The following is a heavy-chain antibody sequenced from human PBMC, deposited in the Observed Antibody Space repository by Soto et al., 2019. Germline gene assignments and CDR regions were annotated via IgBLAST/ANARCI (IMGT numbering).Heavy chain of an antibody. CDR2: IRSSGDNT. D-gene: IGHD4-17*01. J-gene: IGHJ5*01. V-gene: IGHV3-23*01. Sequence: DVQVLESGGGLVQPGGSLGLSCAASGFTFSKYAMSWARQAPGKGLEWVSGIRSSGDNTYYADSVRGRFTISRDNSKNILYLQMHSLRAEDTAVYYCAKDRDYADYRPDSWGQGTLVTVSS. CDR1: GFTFSKYA. CDR3: AKDRDYADYRPDS.